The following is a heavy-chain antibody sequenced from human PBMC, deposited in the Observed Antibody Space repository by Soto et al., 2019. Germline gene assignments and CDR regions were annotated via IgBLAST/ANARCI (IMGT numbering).Heavy chain of an antibody. V-gene: IGHV4-39*01. J-gene: IGHJ4*02. CDR2: FYYSQST. D-gene: IGHD4-17*01. Sequence: SETLSLTCTVSGGSLTSNSYYWGWIRQPPGKGLEWIGSFYYSQSTYFNPSLKSRVTISVETSKNQYSLKLSAVTAADTAVYYCARRSTVTYDYWGQGILVTVSS. CDR3: ARRSTVTYDY. CDR1: GGSLTSNSYY.